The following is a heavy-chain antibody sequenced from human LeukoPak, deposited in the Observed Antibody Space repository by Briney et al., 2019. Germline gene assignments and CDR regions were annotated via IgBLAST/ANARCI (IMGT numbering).Heavy chain of an antibody. CDR1: GFPLSSYA. CDR3: ARDHSYYYDSSGYYYVPNWFDP. V-gene: IGHV3-23*01. D-gene: IGHD3-22*01. Sequence: GGSLRLSCAAFGFPLSSYAMSWVRQAPGKGLEWVSATSSSDAGTYHADSVRGRFTISRDNSRNTLYLQMNSLRVEDAAVYYCARDHSYYYDSSGYYYVPNWFDPWGQGTLVTVSS. J-gene: IGHJ5*02. CDR2: TSSSDAGT.